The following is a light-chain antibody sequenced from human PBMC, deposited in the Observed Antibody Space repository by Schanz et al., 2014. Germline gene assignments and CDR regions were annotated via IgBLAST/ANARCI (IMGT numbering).Light chain of an antibody. CDR1: QDISNY. Sequence: DIQMTQSPSSLSASVGDRVTITCQASQDISNYLNWYQQKPGKAPKLLIYDASNLETGVPSRFSGSGSGTDFTLTITSLQPEDFATYYCQQTYRTPRTFGQGTRVEIK. CDR3: QQTYRTPRT. V-gene: IGKV1-33*01. CDR2: DAS. J-gene: IGKJ1*01.